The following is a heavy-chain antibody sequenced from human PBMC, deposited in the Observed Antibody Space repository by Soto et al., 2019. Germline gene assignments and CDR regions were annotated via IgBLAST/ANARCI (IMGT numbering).Heavy chain of an antibody. CDR3: ATESDYYGSGWFEP. CDR2: IIPILGIA. D-gene: IGHD3-10*01. CDR1: GGTFSSYT. V-gene: IGHV1-69*02. J-gene: IGHJ5*02. Sequence: QVQLVQSGAEVKKPGSSVKVSCKASGGTFSSYTISWVRQAPGQGLEWMGRIIPILGIANYAQKLQGRVTXXAXNXXITAYMEMGSLRSEDTAVYYCATESDYYGSGWFEPWGQGTLVTVSS.